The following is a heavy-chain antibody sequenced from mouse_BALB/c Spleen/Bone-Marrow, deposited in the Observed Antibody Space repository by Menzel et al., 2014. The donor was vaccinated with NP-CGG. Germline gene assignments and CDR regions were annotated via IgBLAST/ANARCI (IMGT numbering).Heavy chain of an antibody. J-gene: IGHJ1*01. CDR1: GFTFTDYY. CDR3: ARDNPFYSGGSPYCSFDV. D-gene: IGHD1-1*01. V-gene: IGHV7-3*02. Sequence: EVKLMESGGGLVQPGGSLRLSCATSGFTFTDYYMSWVRQPPGKALEWLGFIRNKANGYTTEYSASVKGRFTISRDNSQSILYLQINTLRAEDSATYYCARDNPFYSGGSPYCSFDVWGAGTPVTVSS. CDR2: IRNKANGYTT.